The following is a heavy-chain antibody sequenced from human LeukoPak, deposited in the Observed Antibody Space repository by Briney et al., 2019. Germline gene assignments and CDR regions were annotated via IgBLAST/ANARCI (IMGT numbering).Heavy chain of an antibody. V-gene: IGHV4-59*01. CDR2: IYYSGST. D-gene: IGHD4-23*01. J-gene: IGHJ4*02. CDR1: GGSISRYY. Sequence: SETLSLTCTVSGGSISRYYWSWIRQPPGKGLEWIGYIYYSGSTNYNPSLKSRVTISVDTSKNQFSLKLSSVTAADTAVYYCARDGGGNSPVDYWGQGTLVTVSS. CDR3: ARDGGGNSPVDY.